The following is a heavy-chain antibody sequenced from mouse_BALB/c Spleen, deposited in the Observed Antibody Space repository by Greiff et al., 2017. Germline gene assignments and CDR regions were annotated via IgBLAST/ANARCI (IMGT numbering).Heavy chain of an antibody. CDR1: GYTFTSYY. V-gene: IGHV1S81*02. Sequence: QVQLKQSGAELVKPGASVKLSCKASGYTFTSYYMYWVKQRPGQGLEWIGEINPSNGGTNFNEKFKSKATLTVDKSSSTAYMQLSSLTSEDSAVYYCTRGGGFDYWGQGTTLTVSS. J-gene: IGHJ2*01. CDR2: INPSNGGT. CDR3: TRGGGFDY.